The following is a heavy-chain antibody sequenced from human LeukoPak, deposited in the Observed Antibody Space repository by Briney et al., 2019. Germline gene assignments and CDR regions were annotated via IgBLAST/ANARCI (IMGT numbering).Heavy chain of an antibody. CDR3: AKKAVDTAIVGPKYFDY. J-gene: IGHJ4*02. D-gene: IGHD3-16*02. CDR1: GGSISSYY. CDR2: IYYSGST. Sequence: ASETLSLTCTVSGGSISSYYWSWIRQPPGKGLEWIGYIYYSGSTNYNPSLKSRVTISVDTSKNQFSLKLSSVTAADTAVYYCAKKAVDTAIVGPKYFDYRGQGTLVTVSS. V-gene: IGHV4-59*01.